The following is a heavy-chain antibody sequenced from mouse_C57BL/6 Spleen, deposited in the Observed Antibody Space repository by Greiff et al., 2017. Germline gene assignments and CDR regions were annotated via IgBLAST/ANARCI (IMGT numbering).Heavy chain of an antibody. CDR3: ASQGYSNYGDY. CDR1: GYTFTSYW. V-gene: IGHV1-52*01. CDR2: IDPSDSET. D-gene: IGHD2-5*01. J-gene: IGHJ2*01. Sequence: QVQLQQPGAELVRPGSSVKLSCKASGYTFTSYWMHWVKQRPIQGLEWIGNIDPSDSETHYNQKFKDKATLTVDKSSSTAYMQLSSLTSEDSAVYYCASQGYSNYGDYWGKGTTLTVSS.